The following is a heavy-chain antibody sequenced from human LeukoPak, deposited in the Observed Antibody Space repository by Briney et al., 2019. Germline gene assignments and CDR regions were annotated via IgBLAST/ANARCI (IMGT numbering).Heavy chain of an antibody. Sequence: ASVKVSCKASGYTFTGYYMHWVRQAPGQGLEWMGWINPNSGGTNYAQKFQGWVTMTRDTSISTAYMELSGLRSDDTAVYYCARELNWGSIYYYYGMDVWGQGTTVTVSS. CDR2: INPNSGGT. D-gene: IGHD7-27*01. CDR3: ARELNWGSIYYYYGMDV. J-gene: IGHJ6*02. V-gene: IGHV1-2*04. CDR1: GYTFTGYY.